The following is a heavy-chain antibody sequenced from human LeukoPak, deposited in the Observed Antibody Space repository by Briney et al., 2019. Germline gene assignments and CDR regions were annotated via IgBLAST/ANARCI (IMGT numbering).Heavy chain of an antibody. D-gene: IGHD3-16*02. J-gene: IGHJ4*02. CDR3: AKTSDVWGSYRYTFDY. CDR1: GFTFSSYA. CDR2: ISGSGGST. V-gene: IGHV3-23*01. Sequence: HPGGSLRLSCAASGFTFSSYAMSWVRQAPGEGLEWVSAISGSGGSTYYADSVKGRFTISRDNSKNTLYLQMNSLRAEDTAVYYCAKTSDVWGSYRYTFDYWGQGTLVTVSS.